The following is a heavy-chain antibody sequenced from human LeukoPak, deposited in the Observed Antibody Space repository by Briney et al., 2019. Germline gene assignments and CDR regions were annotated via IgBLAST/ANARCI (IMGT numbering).Heavy chain of an antibody. D-gene: IGHD3-10*01. J-gene: IGHJ6*02. CDR1: GGTFSSYV. V-gene: IGHV1-69*01. CDR3: ARDGYGSGSFYYYGMDV. CDR2: FIPIFRTA. Sequence: ASVKVSCNACGGTFSSYVISWVRQARGPGIDWMGGFIPIFRTANYAQKFQGRVTITADESTSTAYMELSSLRSEDTDVYYCARDGYGSGSFYYYGMDVWGQGTTVTVSS.